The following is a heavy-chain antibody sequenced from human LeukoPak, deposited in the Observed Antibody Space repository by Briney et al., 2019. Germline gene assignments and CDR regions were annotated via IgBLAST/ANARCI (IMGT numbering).Heavy chain of an antibody. CDR3: ATGITMIVVPYYYGMDV. V-gene: IGHV1-24*01. CDR1: GYTLTELS. D-gene: IGHD3-22*01. CDR2: FDPEDGET. Sequence: ASVKASCKVSGYTLTELSMHWVRQAPGKGLEWMGGFDPEDGETIYAQKFQGRVTMTEDTSTDTAYMELSSLRSEDTAVYYCATGITMIVVPYYYGMDVWGQGTTVTVSS. J-gene: IGHJ6*02.